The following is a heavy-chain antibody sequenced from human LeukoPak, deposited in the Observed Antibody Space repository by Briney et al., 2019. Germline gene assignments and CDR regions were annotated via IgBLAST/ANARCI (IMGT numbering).Heavy chain of an antibody. J-gene: IGHJ5*02. D-gene: IGHD2-2*01. CDR1: GFTFSNYA. V-gene: IGHV3-23*01. Sequence: GGSLRLSCAASGFTFSNYAMSWVRQAPGKGLEWVSTISGSGVSTYYADSVTGRFTISRDNSKNTLYLQVNSLRAEDTAVYYCAKNKGVPAALPFDPWGQGTLVTVSS. CDR3: AKNKGVPAALPFDP. CDR2: ISGSGVST.